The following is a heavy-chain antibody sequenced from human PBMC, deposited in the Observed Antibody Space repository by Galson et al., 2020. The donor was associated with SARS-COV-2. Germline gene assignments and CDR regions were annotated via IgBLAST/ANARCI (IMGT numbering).Heavy chain of an antibody. J-gene: IGHJ6*02. CDR1: GFTFSSYG. D-gene: IGHD3-9*01. CDR2: IWYDGSNK. Sequence: QLGESLKISCAASGFTFSSYGMHWVRQAPGKGLEWVAVIWYDGSNKYYADSVKGRFTISRDNSKNTLYLQMNSLRAEDTAVYYCAREGRGYDILTGYYMDYYGMDVWGQGTTVTVS. V-gene: IGHV3-33*01. CDR3: AREGRGYDILTGYYMDYYGMDV.